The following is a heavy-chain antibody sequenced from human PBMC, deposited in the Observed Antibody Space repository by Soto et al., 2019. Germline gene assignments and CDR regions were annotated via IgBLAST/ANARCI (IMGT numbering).Heavy chain of an antibody. J-gene: IGHJ4*02. CDR3: GRDRGGNYYGGFDY. CDR1: GFTFSNYW. V-gene: IGHV3-74*01. Sequence: EVQLVESGGGLVQPGGSLRLSCAASGFTFSNYWMHWVRQAPGKGLLWVSRINSDGSIVDYADSVKGRLTISRDNAKNTLYLQMDSLRAEDTAVFYCGRDRGGNYYGGFDYWGQGTLVTVSS. CDR2: INSDGSIV. D-gene: IGHD1-26*01.